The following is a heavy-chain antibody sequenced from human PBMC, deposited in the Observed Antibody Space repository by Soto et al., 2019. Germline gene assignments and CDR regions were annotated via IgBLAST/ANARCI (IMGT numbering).Heavy chain of an antibody. D-gene: IGHD2-21*01. Sequence: GGSLRLSCAASGFTFSSYWMHWVRQVPGEGLVWVSRINTDGSETNYADSVKGRFTVSRENAKNTQYRQMNSLRAEDTAVYYCARDGEGYWGQGTLVTVSS. CDR1: GFTFSSYW. CDR2: INTDGSET. CDR3: ARDGEGY. J-gene: IGHJ4*02. V-gene: IGHV3-74*01.